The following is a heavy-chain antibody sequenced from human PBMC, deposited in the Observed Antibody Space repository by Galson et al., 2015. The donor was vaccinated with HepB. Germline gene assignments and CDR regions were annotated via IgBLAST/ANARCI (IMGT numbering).Heavy chain of an antibody. V-gene: IGHV1-18*01. CDR1: GFIFNNYG. CDR2: ISAYNGHS. D-gene: IGHD3-16*01. J-gene: IGHJ5*02. CDR3: ARDEGGRKYDWFDP. Sequence: SVKVSCKASGFIFNNYGFTWVRQVPGQGLEWMGWISAYNGHSSYAPNFQGRVTLATGTSTSTAYMELRGLRSDDTALYYCARDEGGRKYDWFDPWGQGTLVTVSS.